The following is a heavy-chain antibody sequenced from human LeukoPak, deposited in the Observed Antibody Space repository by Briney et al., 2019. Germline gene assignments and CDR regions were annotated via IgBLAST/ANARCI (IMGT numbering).Heavy chain of an antibody. CDR1: GFTFSSYA. D-gene: IGHD4-17*01. V-gene: IGHV3-7*01. J-gene: IGHJ6*02. CDR2: IKPDGSEK. CDR3: ARTMTSETTFGMDV. Sequence: PGRSLRLSCAASGFTFSSYAMHWVRQAPGKGLEWVANIKPDGSEKYYVDSVKGRFTISRDNAKNSLYLQMNSLRAEDTAVYYCARTMTSETTFGMDVWGQGTTVTVSS.